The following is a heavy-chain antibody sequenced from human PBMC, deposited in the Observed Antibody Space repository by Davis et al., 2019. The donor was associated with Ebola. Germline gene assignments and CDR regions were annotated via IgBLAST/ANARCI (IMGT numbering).Heavy chain of an antibody. CDR2: INPSGGST. D-gene: IGHD2-15*01. V-gene: IGHV1-46*01. Sequence: ASVKVSCKASGYTFTSYYMHWVRQAPGQGLKWMGIINPSGGSTSYAQKFQGRVTMTRDTSTSTVYMELSSLRSEDTAVYYCARDFAYCSGGSCWYYMDVWGKGTTVTVSS. CDR1: GYTFTSYY. J-gene: IGHJ6*03. CDR3: ARDFAYCSGGSCWYYMDV.